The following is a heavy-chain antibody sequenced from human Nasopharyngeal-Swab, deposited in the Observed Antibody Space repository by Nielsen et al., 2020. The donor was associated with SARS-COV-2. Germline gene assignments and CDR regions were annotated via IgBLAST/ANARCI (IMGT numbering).Heavy chain of an antibody. D-gene: IGHD1-1*01. CDR3: TREQPSGDYDYYGMDV. CDR1: GFSLYTRGMC. Sequence: SGPTLVKPTETLTLTCTFSGFSLYTRGMCVSWIRQPPGKAPEWRARTDWDGDRYYNPSLKTRLTISRDIAKSQVVLTMTNMDPMDTATYYCTREQPSGDYDYYGMDVWGRGTTVTVSS. V-gene: IGHV2-70*11. CDR2: TDWDGDR. J-gene: IGHJ6*02.